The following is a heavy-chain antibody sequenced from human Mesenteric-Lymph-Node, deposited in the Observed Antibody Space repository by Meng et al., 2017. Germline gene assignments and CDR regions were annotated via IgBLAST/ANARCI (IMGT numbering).Heavy chain of an antibody. Sequence: GSLRLSCAFSGGSFSAYYWAWIRQTPGKGLEWIGEINHSGSTSYNPSLKSRVAISIDTSKNQFSLRLNSVTAADTAVYYCARDRLGELLSPTLNTYYFDYWGQGTLVTVSS. CDR2: INHSGST. D-gene: IGHD3-16*01. CDR3: ARDRLGELLSPTLNTYYFDY. V-gene: IGHV4-34*01. J-gene: IGHJ4*02. CDR1: GGSFSAYY.